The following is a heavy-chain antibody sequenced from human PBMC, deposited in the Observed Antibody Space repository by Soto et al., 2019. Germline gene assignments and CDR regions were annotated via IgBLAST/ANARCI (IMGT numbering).Heavy chain of an antibody. CDR3: VKQAHGLDGVAFDY. J-gene: IGHJ4*02. D-gene: IGHD2-15*01. V-gene: IGHV3-64D*06. CDR2: VSTSGRST. Sequence: TGGSLRLSCSASGFIFSESTIYWVRQVPGKGLEAISAVSTSGRSTYYADSVKDRFTISRDNSKNTLFLQMGSLRPEDTAIYYCVKQAHGLDGVAFDYWGQGTQANVSS. CDR1: GFIFSEST.